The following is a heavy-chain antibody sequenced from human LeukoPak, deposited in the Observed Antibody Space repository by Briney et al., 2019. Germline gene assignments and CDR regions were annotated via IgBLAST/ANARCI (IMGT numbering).Heavy chain of an antibody. CDR2: IKHGGST. D-gene: IGHD3-9*01. J-gene: IGHJ6*03. CDR1: GGSFSGDF. V-gene: IGHV4-34*01. CDR3: SRQQRLYDILTGSENYYYYYMDV. Sequence: SETMSLTCAVYGGSFSGDFWSWIRQSPGKGLEWIGEIKHGGSTAYNPSLQSRVTMSVDTSTNQISLKMTSVTAADTAVYYFSRQQRLYDILTGSENYYYYYMDVWGKGTTVTISS.